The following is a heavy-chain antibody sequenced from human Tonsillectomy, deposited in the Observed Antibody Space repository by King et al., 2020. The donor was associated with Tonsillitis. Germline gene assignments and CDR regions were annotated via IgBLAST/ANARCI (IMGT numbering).Heavy chain of an antibody. CDR1: GFIFRNSA. CDR2: ISGSGGRT. CDR3: AKEVDGTYRWFDP. V-gene: IGHV3-23*04. J-gene: IGHJ5*02. D-gene: IGHD6-19*01. Sequence: VQLVESGGGLVQPGGSLRLSCAGSGFIFRNSAMSWVRQAPGKGLEWVSAISGSGGRTYYADSVKGRFTISRDNSKNTLYLQFNSLRADDTAVYYCAKEVDGTYRWFDPWGQGTLVTVSS.